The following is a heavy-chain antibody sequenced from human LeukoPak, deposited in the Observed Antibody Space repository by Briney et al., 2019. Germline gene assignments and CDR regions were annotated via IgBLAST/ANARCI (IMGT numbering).Heavy chain of an antibody. Sequence: PGGSLRLSCAASGFTFSSYGMHWVRPAPGKGLEWVAVIWYDGSNKYYADSVKGRFTIPRDNSKNTLYLQMNSLRAEDTAVYYCARGIQLWLLGYWGQGTLVTVSS. J-gene: IGHJ4*02. CDR2: IWYDGSNK. V-gene: IGHV3-33*01. CDR3: ARGIQLWLLGY. CDR1: GFTFSSYG. D-gene: IGHD5-18*01.